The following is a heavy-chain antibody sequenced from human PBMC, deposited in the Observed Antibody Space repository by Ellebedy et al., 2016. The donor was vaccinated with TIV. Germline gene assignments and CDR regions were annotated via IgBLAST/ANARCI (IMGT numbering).Heavy chain of an antibody. D-gene: IGHD3-10*01. V-gene: IGHV1-2*02. J-gene: IGHJ6*02. CDR3: ASERSTMIRGYFGLDV. CDR2: ISTDSGGT. CDR1: TYAFSGYY. Sequence: AASVKVSCKASTYAFSGYYIHWVRQAPGQGLEFMGWISTDSGGTKYAQKFQGRVTMTKDTSINTAYLELTNRRSADTAVYFCASERSTMIRGYFGLDVWGQGTTVTVSS.